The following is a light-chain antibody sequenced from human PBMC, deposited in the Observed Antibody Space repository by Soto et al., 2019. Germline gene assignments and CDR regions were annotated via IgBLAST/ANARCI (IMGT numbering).Light chain of an antibody. CDR1: QSVTNS. V-gene: IGKV3-15*01. Sequence: DIVLTQSPGTLSLSPGERATLSCRASQSVTNSFIAWYQQKPGQAPRLLIYGASSRATGIPARFSGSGSGTEFTLTITSLQSEDFAVYYCQQYNYWPPITFGQGTRLEI. J-gene: IGKJ5*01. CDR2: GAS. CDR3: QQYNYWPPIT.